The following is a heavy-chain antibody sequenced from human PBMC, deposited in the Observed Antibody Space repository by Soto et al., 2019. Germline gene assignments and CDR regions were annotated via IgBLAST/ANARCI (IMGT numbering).Heavy chain of an antibody. J-gene: IGHJ4*02. CDR3: ARYRFSGSKWSKFDY. V-gene: IGHV4-31*03. CDR2: IYYTGST. Sequence: SETLSLTCTVSGITVSSGAYYWSWIRQRPGKGLEWIGNIYYTGSTYYSPSLKSRVVISLDTSKNQFSLSLSSVTAADTAIYYCARYRFSGSKWSKFDYWGQGTLVTVSS. D-gene: IGHD6-13*01. CDR1: GITVSSGAYY.